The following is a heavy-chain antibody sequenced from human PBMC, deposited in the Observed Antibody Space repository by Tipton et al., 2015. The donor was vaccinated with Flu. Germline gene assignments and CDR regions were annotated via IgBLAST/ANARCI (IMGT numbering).Heavy chain of an antibody. J-gene: IGHJ3*02. CDR1: GFTFSDYY. CDR2: IYTSGST. CDR3: ARAPLEFAFDI. V-gene: IGHV4-4*07. Sequence: QLVQSGGGLVKPGGSLRLSCAASGFTFSDYYMSWIRQAPGKGLEWVGRIYTSGSTNYNPSLKSRVTMSVDTSKNQFSLKLSSVTAADTAVYYCARAPLEFAFDIWGQGTMVTVSS. D-gene: IGHD3-10*01.